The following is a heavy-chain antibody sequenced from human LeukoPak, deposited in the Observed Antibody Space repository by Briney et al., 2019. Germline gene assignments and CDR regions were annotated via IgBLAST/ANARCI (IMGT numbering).Heavy chain of an antibody. Sequence: GGSLRLSCAASGFTFSSYAMIWVRQAPGKGLEWVSAISGSGGSTYYADSVKGRFTISRDNSKNTLYLQMNSLRAEDTAVYYCAKAQYYYDSSGFDYWGQGTLVTVSS. CDR2: ISGSGGST. CDR3: AKAQYYYDSSGFDY. D-gene: IGHD3-22*01. V-gene: IGHV3-23*01. J-gene: IGHJ4*02. CDR1: GFTFSSYA.